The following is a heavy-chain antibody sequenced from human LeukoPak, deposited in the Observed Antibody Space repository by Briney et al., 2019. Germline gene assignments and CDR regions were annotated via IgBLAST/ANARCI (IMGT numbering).Heavy chain of an antibody. CDR3: ARGGPLDASGSEAFAI. CDR2: ISSSSSYI. D-gene: IGHD5-12*01. Sequence: GGSLRLSCAASAFTFSSYSMNWVRQAPGKGLEWVSSISSSSSYIYYADSVKGRFTISRDNAKNSLYLQMNSLRVEDTAVYYCARGGPLDASGSEAFAIWGQGTMVTVSS. CDR1: AFTFSSYS. V-gene: IGHV3-21*01. J-gene: IGHJ3*02.